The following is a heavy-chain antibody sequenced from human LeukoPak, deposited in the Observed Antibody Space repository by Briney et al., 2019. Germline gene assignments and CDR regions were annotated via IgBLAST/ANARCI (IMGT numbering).Heavy chain of an antibody. Sequence: GGSLRLSCTASGFTFNNFAMSWVRQAPGKGLEWVSVIYSGGSTYYADSVKGRFTISRDNSKNTLYLQMNSLRAEDTAVYYCARGEGFDYWGQGTLVTVSS. J-gene: IGHJ4*02. CDR2: IYSGGST. CDR3: ARGEGFDY. V-gene: IGHV3-53*01. CDR1: GFTFNNFA.